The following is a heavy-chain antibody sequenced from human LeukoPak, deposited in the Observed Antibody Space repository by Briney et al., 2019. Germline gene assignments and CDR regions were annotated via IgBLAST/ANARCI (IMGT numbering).Heavy chain of an antibody. CDR2: VHYSGST. D-gene: IGHD6-19*01. V-gene: IGHV4-61*01. CDR1: GGSVYSGTYY. CDR3: ARIKSSGWYYDY. J-gene: IGHJ4*02. Sequence: PSETLSLTCIVSGGSVYSGTYYWSWVRQPPGKGLEWIGYVHYSGSTNYNPSLKSRVTISLDTSKNQFSLRLSSVTAADTAVYYCARIKSSGWYYDYWGQGTLVTVSS.